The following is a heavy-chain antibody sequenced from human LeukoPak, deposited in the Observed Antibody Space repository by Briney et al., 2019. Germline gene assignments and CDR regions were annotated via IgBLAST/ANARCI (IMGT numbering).Heavy chain of an antibody. CDR1: GFTFSSYW. CDR3: AREYYYDSSGYQGDAFDI. CDR2: IKQDGSEK. Sequence: GGSLRLSCAASGFTFSSYWMSWVRQAPGKGLEWVANIKQDGSEKYYVDSVKGRFTISRDNAKNSLYLQMNSPRAEDTAVYYCAREYYYDSSGYQGDAFDIWGQGTMVTVSS. D-gene: IGHD3-22*01. V-gene: IGHV3-7*01. J-gene: IGHJ3*02.